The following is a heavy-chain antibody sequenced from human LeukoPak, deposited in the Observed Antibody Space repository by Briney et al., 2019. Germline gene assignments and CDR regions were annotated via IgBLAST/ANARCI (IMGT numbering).Heavy chain of an antibody. CDR3: ARHSTYYDIWSDYYSGGGFDY. D-gene: IGHD3-3*01. CDR2: MNPNSGNT. CDR1: GYTFTSYD. J-gene: IGHJ4*02. V-gene: IGHV1-8*01. Sequence: ASVKVSCKASGYTFTSYDINWVRQATGQGLEWMGWMNPNSGNTGYAQKFQGRVTMTRNTSISTAYMELGSLRSEDTAVYYCARHSTYYDIWSDYYSGGGFDYWGQGTLVTVSS.